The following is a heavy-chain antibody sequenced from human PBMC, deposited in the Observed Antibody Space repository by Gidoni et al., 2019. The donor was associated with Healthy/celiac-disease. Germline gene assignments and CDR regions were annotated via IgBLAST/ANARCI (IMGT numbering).Heavy chain of an antibody. V-gene: IGHV3-30*04. Sequence: QVQLVESGGGVVQPGRYLRLSCAASGFTFSSYAMHWVRQAPGKGLEWVAVISYDGSNKYYADSVKGRFTISRDNSKNTLYLQMNSLRAEDTAVYYCARSGGSAYYDSSGYDYWGQGTLVTVSS. CDR3: ARSGGSAYYDSSGYDY. D-gene: IGHD3-22*01. J-gene: IGHJ4*02. CDR2: ISYDGSNK. CDR1: GFTFSSYA.